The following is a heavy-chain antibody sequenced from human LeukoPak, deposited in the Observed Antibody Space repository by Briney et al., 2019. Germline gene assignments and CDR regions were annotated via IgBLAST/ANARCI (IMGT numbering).Heavy chain of an antibody. Sequence: ASVKVSCKASGYTFINYYIHWVRQAPGQGLEWMGIINPVGGGTTYARRFQGRVTMTMDTSTSTVYMELRSLRSEDTAVYYCARERDREATGTAFDCWGQGTLVTVSS. D-gene: IGHD6-13*01. CDR3: ARERDREATGTAFDC. CDR2: INPVGGGT. CDR1: GYTFINYY. V-gene: IGHV1-46*01. J-gene: IGHJ4*02.